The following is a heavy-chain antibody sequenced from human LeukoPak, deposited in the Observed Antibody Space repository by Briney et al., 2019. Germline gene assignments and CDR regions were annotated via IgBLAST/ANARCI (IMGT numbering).Heavy chain of an antibody. CDR2: MNPNSGNT. V-gene: IGHV1-8*03. J-gene: IGHJ3*02. CDR1: GYTFTSYD. Sequence: ASVKVSCKASGYTFTSYDINWVRQATGQGLEWMGWMNPNSGNTGYAQKFQGRVTITRNTSISTAYMELSSLRSEDTAVYYCASSTTGTTGYAFDIWGQGTMVTVSS. CDR3: ASSTTGTTGYAFDI. D-gene: IGHD1-1*01.